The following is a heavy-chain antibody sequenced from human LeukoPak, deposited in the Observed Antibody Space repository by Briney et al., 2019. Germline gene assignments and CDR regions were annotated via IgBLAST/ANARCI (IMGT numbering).Heavy chain of an antibody. CDR1: GYTFTGYN. J-gene: IGHJ5*02. CDR3: ARDGGWYQLLWWFDP. V-gene: IGHV1-2*02. CDR2: INPNSGAT. Sequence: ASVKVSCKASGYTFTGYNMHLVRQAPGRGLEWMGWINPNSGATKYAQKFQGRVTMTRDTSISTAYMEVSRLRFDDTAVYYCARDGGWYQLLWWFDPWGQGTLVTVSS. D-gene: IGHD2-2*01.